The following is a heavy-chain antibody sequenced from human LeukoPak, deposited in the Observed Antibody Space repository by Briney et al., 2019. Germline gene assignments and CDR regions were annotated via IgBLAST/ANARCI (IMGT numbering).Heavy chain of an antibody. CDR2: ISAYNGNT. Sequence: GASVKVSCKASGYTFTSYGISWVRQAPGQGLEWMGWISAYNGNTNYAQKLQGRVTMTTDTSTSTAYMELRSLRSDDTAVYYCARAQRIQLWLVSAEFHYWGQGTLVTVSS. J-gene: IGHJ4*02. CDR3: ARAQRIQLWLVSAEFHY. CDR1: GYTFTSYG. D-gene: IGHD5-18*01. V-gene: IGHV1-18*01.